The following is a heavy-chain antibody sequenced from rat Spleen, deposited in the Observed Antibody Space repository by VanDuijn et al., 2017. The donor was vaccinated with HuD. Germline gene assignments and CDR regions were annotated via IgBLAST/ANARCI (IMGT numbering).Heavy chain of an antibody. CDR2: ISSNGST. CDR3: ARGAMHTAVNYFDY. Sequence: QVQLKESGPGLVQPSQTLSLTCTVSGFSLTSNSVSWVRQPPGKGLEWIAAISSNGSTFYNSALKSRLSISRDTSKSPVFLKMNSLQTEAIATYYCARGAMHTAVNYFDYWGKGVMVTVSS. CDR1: GFSLTSNS. V-gene: IGHV2-6*01. J-gene: IGHJ2*01. D-gene: IGHD1-6*01.